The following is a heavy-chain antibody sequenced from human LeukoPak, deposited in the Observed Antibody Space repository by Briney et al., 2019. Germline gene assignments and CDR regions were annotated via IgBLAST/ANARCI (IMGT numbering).Heavy chain of an antibody. J-gene: IGHJ4*02. CDR3: AKDRGYSYGPATLYSARPDY. V-gene: IGHV3-23*01. D-gene: IGHD5-18*01. Sequence: GGSLRLSFAASGFTFSSYAMSWVRQAPGKGLEWVSAISGSGVSTYYADSVKGRFTISRDNSKNTLYLQMNSLRAEDTAVYYCAKDRGYSYGPATLYSARPDYWGQGTLVTVSS. CDR2: ISGSGVST. CDR1: GFTFSSYA.